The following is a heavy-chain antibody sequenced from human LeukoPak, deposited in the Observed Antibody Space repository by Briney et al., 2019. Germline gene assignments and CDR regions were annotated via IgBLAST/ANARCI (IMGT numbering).Heavy chain of an antibody. D-gene: IGHD4-17*01. V-gene: IGHV4-59*08. CDR2: IYYSGST. CDR1: GGSISSYY. Sequence: SETLSLTCTVSGGSISSYYWSWIRQPPGKGLEWIGYIYYSGSTNYNPSLKSRVTISVDTSKNQFSLKLSSVTAAGTAVYYCARQTFRTTGIYYFDYWGQGTLVTVSS. CDR3: ARQTFRTTGIYYFDY. J-gene: IGHJ4*02.